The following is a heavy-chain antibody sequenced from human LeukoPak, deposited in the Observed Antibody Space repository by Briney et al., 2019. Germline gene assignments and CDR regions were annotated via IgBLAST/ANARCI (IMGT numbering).Heavy chain of an antibody. CDR2: IYTSGST. J-gene: IGHJ6*03. CDR1: GGSISSGSYY. D-gene: IGHD7-27*01. Sequence: SQTLSLTCTVSGGSISSGSYYWSWIRQPAGKGLEWIGRIYTSGSTNYNPSLKSRVTISVDTSKNQFSLKLSSVTAADTAVYYCARDRMGMSPSYYYYYMDVWGKGTTVTISS. CDR3: ARDRMGMSPSYYYYYMDV. V-gene: IGHV4-61*02.